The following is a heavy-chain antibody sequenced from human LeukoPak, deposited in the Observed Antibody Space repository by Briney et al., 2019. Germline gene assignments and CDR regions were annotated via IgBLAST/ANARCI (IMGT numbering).Heavy chain of an antibody. D-gene: IGHD1-26*01. Sequence: PGGSLRLSCAASGFTFSSYWMHWVRQALGKGLVWVSRINSDGSSTSYADSVKGRFTISRDNAKNTLYLQMNSLRAEDTAVYYCARGPHSPSYPDYWGQGTLVTVSS. CDR3: ARGPHSPSYPDY. CDR1: GFTFSSYW. V-gene: IGHV3-74*01. CDR2: INSDGSST. J-gene: IGHJ4*02.